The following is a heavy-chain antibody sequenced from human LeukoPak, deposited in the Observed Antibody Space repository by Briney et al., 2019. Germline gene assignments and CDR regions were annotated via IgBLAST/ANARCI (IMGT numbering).Heavy chain of an antibody. D-gene: IGHD2-2*01. J-gene: IGHJ4*02. CDR3: ARGPLRYCSSTSCRRGSFADY. Sequence: ASVKVSCKASGYTFTSYYMHWVRQAPGQGLEWMGIINPSGGSTSYAQKFQGRVTMTRDTSTSTIYMELSSLGSEDTAVYYCARGPLRYCSSTSCRRGSFADYWGQGTLVTVSS. CDR2: INPSGGST. V-gene: IGHV1-46*01. CDR1: GYTFTSYY.